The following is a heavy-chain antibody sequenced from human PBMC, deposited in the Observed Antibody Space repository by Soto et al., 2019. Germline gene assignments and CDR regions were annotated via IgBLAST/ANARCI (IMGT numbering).Heavy chain of an antibody. J-gene: IGHJ4*02. D-gene: IGHD1-1*01. CDR1: GFTFSSNG. Sequence: QVQLVESGGGVVQPGTSLRLSCAASGFTFSSNGMHWVRQAPGKGLEWVAVIWYDGSNKYYADSVKGRFTISRDNSKNTLDLQMNCLRVEDTAVYYCARWGNWKVADYWGQGTLVTVSS. CDR2: IWYDGSNK. CDR3: ARWGNWKVADY. V-gene: IGHV3-33*01.